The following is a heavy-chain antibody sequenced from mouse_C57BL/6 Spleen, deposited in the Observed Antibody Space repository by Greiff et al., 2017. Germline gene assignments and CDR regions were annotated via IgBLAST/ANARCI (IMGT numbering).Heavy chain of an antibody. J-gene: IGHJ4*01. CDR2: IDPSDSYT. CDR3: VPTGTGAMDY. V-gene: IGHV1-50*01. D-gene: IGHD4-1*02. Sequence: QVQLQQPGAELVKPGASVKLSCKASGYTFTSYWMQWVKQRPGQGLEWIGEIDPSDSYTNYNQKFKGKATLTVDTSSSTAYMQLSSLTSEDSAVYYCVPTGTGAMDYWGQGTSVTVSS. CDR1: GYTFTSYW.